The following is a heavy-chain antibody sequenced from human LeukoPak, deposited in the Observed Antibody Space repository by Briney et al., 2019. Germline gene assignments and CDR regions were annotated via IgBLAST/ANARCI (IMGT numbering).Heavy chain of an antibody. V-gene: IGHV3-7*01. J-gene: IGHJ6*01. CDR1: GFSFSDHW. D-gene: IGHD5-24*01. CDR2: IKKNGREQ. Sequence: GGSLRLSCVASGFSFSDHWMNWFRQAPGKGLEWVATIKKNGREQYYVDSMKGRLTISRDNAKHSVYMQIHNLRAEDTAVYYCASLVEMATIRRYYYYYGMDVWGPGTTVTVSS. CDR3: ASLVEMATIRRYYYYYGMDV.